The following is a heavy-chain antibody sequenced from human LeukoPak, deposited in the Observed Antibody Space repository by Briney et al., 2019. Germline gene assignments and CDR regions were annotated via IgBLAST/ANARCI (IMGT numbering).Heavy chain of an antibody. CDR2: ISWNSGSI. Sequence: SLRLSCAGSGFIFNNYAMHWVRQPPGKGLEWVSGISWNSGSIDYADSVKGRFTISRDNAKNSLYLQMNSLRAEDTAVYYCARDYRSGWYPFFDYWGQGTLVTVSS. D-gene: IGHD6-19*01. V-gene: IGHV3-9*01. CDR1: GFIFNNYA. CDR3: ARDYRSGWYPFFDY. J-gene: IGHJ4*02.